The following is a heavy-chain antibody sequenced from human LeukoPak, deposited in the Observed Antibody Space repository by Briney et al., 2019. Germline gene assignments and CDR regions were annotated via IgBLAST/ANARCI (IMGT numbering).Heavy chain of an antibody. Sequence: PSETLSLTCTVSGYSISSGYYWGWIRQPPGKGLEWLGSMYHSGSTYYNPSLNSRVTISEDTSKNQFSLNLSSVTAADTAMYYCAKFGELQYFQHWGQGTLVTVSS. J-gene: IGHJ1*01. CDR1: GYSISSGYY. CDR2: MYHSGST. CDR3: AKFGELQYFQH. D-gene: IGHD3-10*01. V-gene: IGHV4-38-2*02.